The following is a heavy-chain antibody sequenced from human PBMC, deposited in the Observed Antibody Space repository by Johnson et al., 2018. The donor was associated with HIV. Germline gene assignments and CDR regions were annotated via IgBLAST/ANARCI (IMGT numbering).Heavy chain of an antibody. CDR3: ARGVTVAGTKGQSAFDI. V-gene: IGHV3-30*04. CDR2: ISYDGRNK. D-gene: IGHD6-19*01. CDR1: GFTFSSYA. Sequence: QVQLVESGGGVVQPGRSLRLSCAASGFTFSSYAMHWVRQAPGKGLEWVAVISYDGRNKYYADSVKGRFTISRENSKNTLYLQMNSLRAEDTAVYYCARGVTVAGTKGQSAFDIWGQGTMVTVSS. J-gene: IGHJ3*02.